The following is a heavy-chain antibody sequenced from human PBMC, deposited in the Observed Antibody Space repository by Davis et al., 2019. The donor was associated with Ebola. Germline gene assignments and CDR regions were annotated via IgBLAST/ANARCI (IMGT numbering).Heavy chain of an antibody. D-gene: IGHD3-16*02. CDR3: ARDGVSEFIDLDY. J-gene: IGHJ4*02. Sequence: GGSLRLSCAASGFTFSDYYMTWIRQAPGKGLEWVSYISSSGTTIKYADSVKGRFTISRDNAKNSLYLQLNSLRAEDTAVYYCARDGVSEFIDLDYWGRGTLVTVSS. CDR2: ISSSGTTI. CDR1: GFTFSDYY. V-gene: IGHV3-11*04.